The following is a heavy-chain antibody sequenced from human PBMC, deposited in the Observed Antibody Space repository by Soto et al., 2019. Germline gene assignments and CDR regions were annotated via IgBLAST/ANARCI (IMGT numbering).Heavy chain of an antibody. V-gene: IGHV1-69*12. D-gene: IGHD5-12*01. CDR3: ARAQGYSGYDGLSN. J-gene: IGHJ4*02. CDR2: IIPIFGTA. Sequence: QVQLVQSGAEVKKPGSSVKVSCKASGGTFSSYAISWVRQAPGQGLEWMGGIIPIFGTANYAQKFQGRVTITADESTSTAYMELSRLRSEDTAVYYCARAQGYSGYDGLSNWGQGTLVTVSS. CDR1: GGTFSSYA.